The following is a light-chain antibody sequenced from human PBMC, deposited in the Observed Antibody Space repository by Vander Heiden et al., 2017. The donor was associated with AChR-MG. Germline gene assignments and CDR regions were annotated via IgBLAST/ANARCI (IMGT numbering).Light chain of an antibody. CDR1: SSDVGSYNL. J-gene: IGLJ2*01. Sequence: QSALTQPASVSGSPGQSITLSCTGTSSDVGSYNLVSWYQQYPGKAPKLMIYEVSKRPSGISNRFSGSKSGNTASLTISGLLTEDEADYYCCSDAGRSTGVFGGGTKLTVL. CDR3: CSDAGRSTGV. CDR2: EVS. V-gene: IGLV2-23*02.